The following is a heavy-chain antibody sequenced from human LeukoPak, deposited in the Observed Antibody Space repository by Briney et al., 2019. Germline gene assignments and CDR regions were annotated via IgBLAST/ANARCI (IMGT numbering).Heavy chain of an antibody. Sequence: SQTLSLTCTVSGGSISSGGYYWSWIRQHPGNGLEWIGYIYYSGSTYYNPSLKSRVTISVDTSKNQFSLKLSSVTAADTAVYYCATLTYYYDSSGYYRPINWFDPWGQGTLVTVSS. J-gene: IGHJ5*02. CDR2: IYYSGST. V-gene: IGHV4-31*03. CDR3: ATLTYYYDSSGYYRPINWFDP. D-gene: IGHD3-22*01. CDR1: GGSISSGGYY.